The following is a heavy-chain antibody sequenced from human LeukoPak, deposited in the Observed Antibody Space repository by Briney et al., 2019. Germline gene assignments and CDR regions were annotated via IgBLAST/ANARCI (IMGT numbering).Heavy chain of an antibody. CDR2: INHSGST. V-gene: IGHV4-34*01. CDR3: ARDRRITIFGVVILRKNWFDP. CDR1: GGSFSGYY. D-gene: IGHD3-3*01. Sequence: SETLSLTCAVYGGSFSGYYWSWIRQPPGKGLEWIGEINHSGSTNYNPSLKSRVTISVDTSKNQFSLKLSSVTAADTAVYYCARDRRITIFGVVILRKNWFDPWGQGTLVTVSS. J-gene: IGHJ5*02.